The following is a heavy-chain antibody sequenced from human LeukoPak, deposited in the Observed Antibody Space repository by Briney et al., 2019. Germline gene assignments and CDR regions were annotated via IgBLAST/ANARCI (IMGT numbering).Heavy chain of an antibody. D-gene: IGHD2-2*01. V-gene: IGHV4-39*07. CDR3: ARGIGYCSSTSCYYYYYGMDV. Sequence: KASETLSLTCTVSGGSISSGGYSWSWIRQPPGKGLEWIGEINHSGSTNYNPSLKSRVTISVDTSKNQFSLKLSSVTAADTAVYYCARGIGYCSSTSCYYYYYGMDVWGQGTTVTVSS. CDR1: GGSISSGGYS. J-gene: IGHJ6*02. CDR2: INHSGST.